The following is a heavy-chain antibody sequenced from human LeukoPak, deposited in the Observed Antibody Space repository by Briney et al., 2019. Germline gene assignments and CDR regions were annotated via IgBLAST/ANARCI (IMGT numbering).Heavy chain of an antibody. CDR2: INHSGST. J-gene: IGHJ6*03. CDR3: ARVAAGSYYYYYMDV. CDR1: GGSFSGYY. Sequence: SETLSLTCAVYGGSFSGYYWSWIRQPPGKGLEWIGEINHSGSTNYNPSLKSRVTISVDKSKNQFSLKLSSVTAADTAVYYCARVAAGSYYYYYMDVWGKGTTVTISS. D-gene: IGHD6-13*01. V-gene: IGHV4-34*01.